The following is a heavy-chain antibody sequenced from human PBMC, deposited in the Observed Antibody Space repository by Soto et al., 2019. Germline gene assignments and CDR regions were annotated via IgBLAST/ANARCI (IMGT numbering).Heavy chain of an antibody. D-gene: IGHD4-4*01. CDR3: ATSNPTYGGRVDDAFDI. V-gene: IGHV1-69*13. CDR1: GGTFSSYA. J-gene: IGHJ3*02. Sequence: GALVKVSCKASGGTFSSYAISWVRQAPGQGLEWMGGIIPIFGTANYAQKFQGRVTITADESTSTAYMELSSLRSEDTAVYYCATSNPTYGGRVDDAFDIWGQGTMVTVSS. CDR2: IIPIFGTA.